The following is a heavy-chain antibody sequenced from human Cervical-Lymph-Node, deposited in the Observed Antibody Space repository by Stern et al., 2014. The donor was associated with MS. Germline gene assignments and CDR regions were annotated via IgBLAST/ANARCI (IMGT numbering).Heavy chain of an antibody. CDR3: ARDGDYDSSGYPTD. CDR2: IWYDGSNK. CDR1: GFSFSSFG. V-gene: IGHV3-33*01. D-gene: IGHD3-22*01. Sequence: VHLVESGGGVVQPGRSLRLSCAASGFSFSSFGMHWVRQAPGKGLEWVAVIWYDGSNKYYTDSVKGRFTISRDNSKNTLFLQMNSLRAEDTAVYYCARDGDYDSSGYPTDWGQGTLVTVSS. J-gene: IGHJ4*02.